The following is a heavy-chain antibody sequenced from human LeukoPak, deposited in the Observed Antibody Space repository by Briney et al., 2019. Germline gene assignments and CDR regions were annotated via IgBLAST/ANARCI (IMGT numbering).Heavy chain of an antibody. CDR2: IKQDGSEK. CDR1: GFTFSTYW. J-gene: IGHJ4*02. CDR3: ARDSAGNDY. Sequence: GGSLRLSCEASGFTFSTYWMSWVPQAPGKGLEWVANIKQDGSEKYYVDSVKGRFTISRDNAKNSLYLQMNSLRAEDPAMYYCARDSAGNDYWGQGTLVTVSS. V-gene: IGHV3-7*01. D-gene: IGHD6-13*01.